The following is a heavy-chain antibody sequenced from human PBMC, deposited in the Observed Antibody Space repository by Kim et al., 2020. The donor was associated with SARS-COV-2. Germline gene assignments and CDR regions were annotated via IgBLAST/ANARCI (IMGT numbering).Heavy chain of an antibody. Sequence: ASVKVSCKASGYTFTSYYMHWVRQAPGQGLEWMGIINPSGGSTSYAQKFQGRVTMTRDTSTSTVYMELSSLRSEDTAVYYCARAFYSSGWIGAFDIWGQGTMVTVSS. CDR1: GYTFTSYY. V-gene: IGHV1-46*01. CDR2: INPSGGST. CDR3: ARAFYSSGWIGAFDI. D-gene: IGHD6-19*01. J-gene: IGHJ3*02.